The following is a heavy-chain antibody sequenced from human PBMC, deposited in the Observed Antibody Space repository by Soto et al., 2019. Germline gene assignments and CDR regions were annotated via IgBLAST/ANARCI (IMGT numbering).Heavy chain of an antibody. CDR3: VRARSTDSRPDY. CDR1: GVTFSLYS. Sequence: GGSLRLSCAASGVTFSLYSMIWVRQAPGKGLEWVASITSSSSYIYYEDSLKGRFTISRDNAKSSLFLQLDSLRAEDTAVYFCVRARSTDSRPDYWGQGTLVTVSS. CDR2: ITSSSSYI. V-gene: IGHV3-21*01. J-gene: IGHJ4*02. D-gene: IGHD3-22*01.